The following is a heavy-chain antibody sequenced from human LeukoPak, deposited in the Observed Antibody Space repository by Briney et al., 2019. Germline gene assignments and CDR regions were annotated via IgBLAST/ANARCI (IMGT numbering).Heavy chain of an antibody. D-gene: IGHD3-22*01. CDR3: ARGFPPRRNYDSSGYYSYYFDY. CDR1: GYTFTSYG. V-gene: IGHV1-18*01. J-gene: IGHJ4*02. Sequence: ASVKVSCKASGYTFTSYGLTWVRQAPGQGLEWMGWISAYNGHTKHPQKLQGRVTMTTDTSTSTAYMELRSLRSDDTAVYYCARGFPPRRNYDSSGYYSYYFDYWGQGTLVTVSS. CDR2: ISAYNGHT.